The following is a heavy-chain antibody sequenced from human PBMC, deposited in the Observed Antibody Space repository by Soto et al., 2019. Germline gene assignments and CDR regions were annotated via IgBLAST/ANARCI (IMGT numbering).Heavy chain of an antibody. D-gene: IGHD3-22*01. Sequence: PGESLKISCKGSGYSFTNYWIGWVRQMPGKGLEWMGIIYPGDSGTRYSPSFQGQVTISADKSISTAYLQWSSLKASDTAMYYCAKPYDSSGFYAFDIWGQGTMVTVSS. V-gene: IGHV5-51*01. CDR1: GYSFTNYW. J-gene: IGHJ3*02. CDR2: IYPGDSGT. CDR3: AKPYDSSGFYAFDI.